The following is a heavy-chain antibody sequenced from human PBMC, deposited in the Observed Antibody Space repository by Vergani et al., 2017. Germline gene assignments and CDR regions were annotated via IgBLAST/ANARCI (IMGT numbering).Heavy chain of an antibody. CDR1: EFTFSNYA. V-gene: IGHV3-23*01. CDR3: AXQYFVSGNCLFDY. D-gene: IGHD3-10*01. Sequence: EVQLLESGGGLVQPGGSLRLTCAASEFTFSNYAMNWVRQAPGKGLEWVSGISGSGVSAYYTDSVKGRFTISRDNSKNMLFLQMNNLRTEDTAIYYCAXQYFVSGNCLFDYWCQGTLVTVSS. CDR2: ISGSGVSA. J-gene: IGHJ4*02.